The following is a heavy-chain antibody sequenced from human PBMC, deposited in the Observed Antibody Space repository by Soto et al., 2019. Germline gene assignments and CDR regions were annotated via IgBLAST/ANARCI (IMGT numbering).Heavy chain of an antibody. CDR2: IYYSGST. CDR3: ARWARLLWFGDGGMDV. D-gene: IGHD3-10*01. J-gene: IGHJ6*02. Sequence: SETLSLTCTVSGGSVSSGSYYWSWIRQPPGKGLEWIGYIYYSGSTNYNPSLKSRVTISVDTSKNQFSLKLSSVTAADTAVYYCARWARLLWFGDGGMDVWGQGTTVTVSS. V-gene: IGHV4-61*01. CDR1: GGSVSSGSYY.